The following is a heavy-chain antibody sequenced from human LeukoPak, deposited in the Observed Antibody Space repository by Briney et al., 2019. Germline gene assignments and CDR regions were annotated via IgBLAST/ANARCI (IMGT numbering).Heavy chain of an antibody. Sequence: PSETLSLTCTVSGGSISSSSYYWGWIRQPPGKGLAWIGSIYYSGSTYYNPSLKSRVTISVDTSKNQFSLKLTSVTAADTAVYYCARRDCSSTSCYSTPTLYYFDYWGQGTLVTVSS. V-gene: IGHV4-39*01. CDR3: ARRDCSSTSCYSTPTLYYFDY. CDR2: IYYSGST. J-gene: IGHJ4*02. D-gene: IGHD2-2*02. CDR1: GGSISSSSYY.